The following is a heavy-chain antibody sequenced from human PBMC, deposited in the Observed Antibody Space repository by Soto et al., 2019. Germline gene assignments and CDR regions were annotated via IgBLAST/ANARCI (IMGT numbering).Heavy chain of an antibody. Sequence: EVQLVESGGALVQPGGSLRLSCAASGFTFSSYWMHWVRQVPGEGLVWVSRIKTDGSITSYADSVKGRFTISRDNAKNTMYLQMNNLGAEDTAVYYCARVGVGHYEFDYWGQGTLVTVSS. D-gene: IGHD3-16*01. V-gene: IGHV3-74*01. CDR3: ARVGVGHYEFDY. CDR2: IKTDGSIT. CDR1: GFTFSSYW. J-gene: IGHJ4*02.